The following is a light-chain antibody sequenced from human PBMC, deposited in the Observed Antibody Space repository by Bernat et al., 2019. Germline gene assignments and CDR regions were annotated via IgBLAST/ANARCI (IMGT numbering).Light chain of an antibody. CDR3: QHYGSSPLFT. Sequence: EIVLTQSPDTLSLSPGERATLSCRASQSVSSSYLAWYQQKPGQAPRLLIYGVSSRATGIPDRFSGSGSGTDFTLTISRLEPEDFAVYYCQHYGSSPLFTFGPGTKVAIK. J-gene: IGKJ3*01. V-gene: IGKV3-20*01. CDR2: GVS. CDR1: QSVSSSY.